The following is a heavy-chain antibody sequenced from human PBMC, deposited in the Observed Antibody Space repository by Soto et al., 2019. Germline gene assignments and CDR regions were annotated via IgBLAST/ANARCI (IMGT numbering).Heavy chain of an antibody. V-gene: IGHV1-2*04. CDR3: AGESGGATATLAYYYFYMDV. D-gene: IGHD5-12*01. CDR2: INPNGGVT. J-gene: IGHJ6*03. Sequence: QVQLVQSGAEVRKPGASVTVSCRSSGDSFNDYYIHWVRQAPGQGFEWMGWINPNGGVTKYAQKVQGWGSMTRDTAIRAVYMQLSRLRSDDTAVYYCAGESGGATATLAYYYFYMDVWGTGTTVTVSS. CDR1: GDSFNDYY.